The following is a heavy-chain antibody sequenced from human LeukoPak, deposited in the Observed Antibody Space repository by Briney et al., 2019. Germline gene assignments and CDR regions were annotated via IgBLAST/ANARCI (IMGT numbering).Heavy chain of an antibody. D-gene: IGHD7-27*01. Sequence: GGSLRLSCAASGFIFSSFAMHCVRQAPGKGLEYVSAISSNGRSTYYADSVKGRFTISRDNSKNTLYLQMGSLRAEDMAVYYCARIINWGYDYWGQGTLVTVSS. CDR3: ARIINWGYDY. J-gene: IGHJ4*02. V-gene: IGHV3-64*02. CDR2: ISSNGRST. CDR1: GFIFSSFA.